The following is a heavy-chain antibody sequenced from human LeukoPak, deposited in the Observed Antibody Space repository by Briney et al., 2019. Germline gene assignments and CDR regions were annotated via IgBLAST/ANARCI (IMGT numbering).Heavy chain of an antibody. D-gene: IGHD3-22*01. V-gene: IGHV3-43*02. CDR3: AKAHYYDSSGYYYAADY. CDR1: GFTFDDYA. J-gene: IGHJ4*02. CDR2: ISGDGGST. Sequence: GGSLRLSCAASGFTFDDYAMHWVRQAPGKGLEWVSLISGDGGSTYYADSVKGRFTISRDNSKNSLYLQMNSLRTEDTALYYCAKAHYYDSSGYYYAADYWGQGTLVTVSS.